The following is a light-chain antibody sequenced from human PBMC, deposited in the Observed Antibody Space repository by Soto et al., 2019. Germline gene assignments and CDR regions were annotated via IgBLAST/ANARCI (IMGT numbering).Light chain of an antibody. V-gene: IGKV2-28*01. Sequence: DIVITQSPLSLPATPGEPASISCRSSQSLLHSNGYNYLDWYLQKPGQSPQLLIYLGSNRASGVPDRFSGSGSGTDFTLKISRVEAEDVGVYYCMQALQTPITFGQGTRLEIK. J-gene: IGKJ5*01. CDR1: QSLLHSNGYNY. CDR3: MQALQTPIT. CDR2: LGS.